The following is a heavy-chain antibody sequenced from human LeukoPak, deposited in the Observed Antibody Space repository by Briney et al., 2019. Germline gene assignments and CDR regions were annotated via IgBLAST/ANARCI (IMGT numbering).Heavy chain of an antibody. J-gene: IGHJ4*02. V-gene: IGHV3-7*01. CDR1: GFIFANYW. Sequence: PGGSLRLSCAASGFIFANYWMSWVRQAPGKGLEWVANIRQDGSEKFYVDSVKGRFTISRDNDKSSLYLQMNSLRGEDTAVYFCARAGGSWELILWGQGTLVTVS. D-gene: IGHD2-15*01. CDR2: IRQDGSEK. CDR3: ARAGGSWELIL.